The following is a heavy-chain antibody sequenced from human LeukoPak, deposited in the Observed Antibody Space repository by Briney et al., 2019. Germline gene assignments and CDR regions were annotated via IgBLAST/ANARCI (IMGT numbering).Heavy chain of an antibody. J-gene: IGHJ3*01. Sequence: GGSLRLSCAASGFTFSSYAMSWVRQAPGKGLEWVSAISGSGDSTYYADSVKGRFTISRDNSKNTLYLQMNSLRAEDTAIYYCAKDRYSNFDAFDVWGQGTMVTVSS. CDR2: ISGSGDST. CDR1: GFTFSSYA. D-gene: IGHD5-12*01. V-gene: IGHV3-23*01. CDR3: AKDRYSNFDAFDV.